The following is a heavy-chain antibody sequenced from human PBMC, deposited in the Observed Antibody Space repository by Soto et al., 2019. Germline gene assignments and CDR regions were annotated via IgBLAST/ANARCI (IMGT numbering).Heavy chain of an antibody. D-gene: IGHD6-13*01. CDR2: IWFDGSKK. J-gene: IGHJ4*02. CDR3: ARDPASVGYHFDL. V-gene: IGHV3-33*01. CDR1: GFSFSTYG. Sequence: QVQLVESGGGVVQPGRSLKLSCAASGFSFSTYGFHWVRQAPGKGPEWVAVIWFDGSKKYYADSVEGRFTISRDNSKNTLFLQMNTLRYEDTAVYYCARDPASVGYHFDLWGQGTLVTVSS.